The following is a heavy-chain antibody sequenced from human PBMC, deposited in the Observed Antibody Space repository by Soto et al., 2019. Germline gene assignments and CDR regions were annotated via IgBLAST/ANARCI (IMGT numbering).Heavy chain of an antibody. CDR1: GITFSSYG. D-gene: IGHD3-22*01. CDR2: IWYDGSNK. V-gene: IGHV3-33*01. CDR3: ARDRDYDSSGYSYYFDY. Sequence: PGGSLRLSCAASGITFSSYGMHWVRQAPGKGLAWVAVIWYDGSNKYYADSVKGRFTISRDNSKNTLYLQMNSLRAEDTAVYYCARDRDYDSSGYSYYFDYWGQGTMVTVSS. J-gene: IGHJ4*02.